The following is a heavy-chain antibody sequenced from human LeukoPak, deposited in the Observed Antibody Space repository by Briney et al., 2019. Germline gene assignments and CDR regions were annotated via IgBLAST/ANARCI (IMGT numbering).Heavy chain of an antibody. V-gene: IGHV3-30-3*01. J-gene: IGHJ4*02. CDR3: ARDRVPDY. Sequence: GGSLRLSCAASGFTFSSYAMHWVRQAPGKGLEWVAVISYDGSNKYYADSVKGRFTISRDNSKNALYLQMNSLRAEDTAVYYCARDRVPDYWGQGTLVTVSS. CDR1: GFTFSSYA. D-gene: IGHD1-1*01. CDR2: ISYDGSNK.